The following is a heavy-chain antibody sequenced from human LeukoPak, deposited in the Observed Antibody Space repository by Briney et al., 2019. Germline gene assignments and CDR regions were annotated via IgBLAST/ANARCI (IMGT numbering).Heavy chain of an antibody. J-gene: IGHJ6*03. CDR2: IYHSGST. D-gene: IGHD5-18*01. Sequence: PSETLSLTCTVSGYSISSGYYWGWIRQPPGKGLEWIGSIYHSGSTYYNPSLKSRVTISVDTSKNQFSLKLSSVTAADTAVYYCARGTGGYSYGFNYYYYMDVWGKGTTVTVSS. V-gene: IGHV4-38-2*02. CDR3: ARGTGGYSYGFNYYYYMDV. CDR1: GYSISSGYY.